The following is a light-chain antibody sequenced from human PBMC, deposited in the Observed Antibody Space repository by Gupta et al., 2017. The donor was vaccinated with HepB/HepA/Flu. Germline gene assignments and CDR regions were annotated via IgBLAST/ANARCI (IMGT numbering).Light chain of an antibody. CDR1: QSLSSSY. Sequence: EIVLTQSSGTLSLSPGERATLSCRASQSLSSSYLAWYQQRGGQAPRLLIYGASSRATGIPDRFSGSGSGTDFTLTISRLEPGDFAVYYCQQYASSPRTFGQGTKVELK. CDR3: QQYASSPRT. J-gene: IGKJ1*01. CDR2: GAS. V-gene: IGKV3-20*01.